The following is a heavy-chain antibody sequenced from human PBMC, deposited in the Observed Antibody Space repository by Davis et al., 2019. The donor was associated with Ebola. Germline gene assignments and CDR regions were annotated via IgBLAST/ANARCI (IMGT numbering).Heavy chain of an antibody. D-gene: IGHD3-10*01. Sequence: ASVKVSCKASGYTFTSYGITWVRQAPGQGLEWMGWINPHNGNTNYAQNVQGRVTMTTDTSTSTAYMEVGILRSDDTAVYYCARDWFGETDWGQGTLVTVSS. CDR2: INPHNGNT. J-gene: IGHJ4*02. V-gene: IGHV1-18*04. CDR1: GYTFTSYG. CDR3: ARDWFGETD.